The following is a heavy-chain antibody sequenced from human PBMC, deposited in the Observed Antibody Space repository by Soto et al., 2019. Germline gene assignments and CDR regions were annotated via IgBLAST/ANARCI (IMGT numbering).Heavy chain of an antibody. CDR3: ARGHEFGGNSDASDI. Sequence: ASVKVSCKASGYTFTSYGISWVRQAPGQGLEWMGWISAYNGNTNYAQKLQGRVTMTTDTSTSTAYMELRSLRSDDTAVYYCARGHEFGGNSDASDIWGQGTVVTVSS. V-gene: IGHV1-18*01. D-gene: IGHD2-21*02. J-gene: IGHJ3*02. CDR1: GYTFTSYG. CDR2: ISAYNGNT.